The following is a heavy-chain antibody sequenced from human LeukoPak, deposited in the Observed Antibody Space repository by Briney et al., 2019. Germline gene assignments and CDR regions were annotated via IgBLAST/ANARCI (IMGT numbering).Heavy chain of an antibody. CDR3: ASPLGRMTTVTNEPPFDY. CDR2: INPNSGGT. CDR1: GYTFTGYY. Sequence: ASVKVSCKASGYTFTGYYMHWVRQAPGQGLEWMGWINPNSGGTNYAQKFQGRVTMTRDTSISTAYMELSRLRSDDTAVYYCASPLGRMTTVTNEPPFDYWGQGTLVTVSS. V-gene: IGHV1-2*02. J-gene: IGHJ4*02. D-gene: IGHD4-11*01.